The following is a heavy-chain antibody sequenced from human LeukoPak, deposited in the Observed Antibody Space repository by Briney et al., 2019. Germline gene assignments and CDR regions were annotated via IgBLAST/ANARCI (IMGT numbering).Heavy chain of an antibody. CDR2: INHSGST. Sequence: PSETLSLTCAVYGGSFSGYYWSWIRQPPGKGLEWIGEINHSGSTNYNSSLKSRVTISVDTSKNQFSLKLSSVTAADTAVYYCARGSVDFWSGYFYFDYWGQGTLVTVSS. D-gene: IGHD3-3*01. V-gene: IGHV4-34*01. J-gene: IGHJ4*02. CDR3: ARGSVDFWSGYFYFDY. CDR1: GGSFSGYY.